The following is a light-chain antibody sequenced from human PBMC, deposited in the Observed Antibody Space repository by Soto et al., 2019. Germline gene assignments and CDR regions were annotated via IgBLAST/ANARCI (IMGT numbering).Light chain of an antibody. J-gene: IGKJ2*01. V-gene: IGKV3-15*01. CDR2: GAS. Sequence: EIVMTQSPATLSVSPGERATLSCRASQSVSIHLAWCLQKPGQAPRLLIYGASTRATGVPARFSGSGSGTEFTLTISSLQSEDFAVFYCQQYSDWPLYTFGQGTKLEIK. CDR3: QQYSDWPLYT. CDR1: QSVSIH.